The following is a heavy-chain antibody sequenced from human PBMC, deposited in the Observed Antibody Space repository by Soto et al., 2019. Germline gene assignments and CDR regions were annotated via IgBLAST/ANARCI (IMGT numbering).Heavy chain of an antibody. CDR3: ARGAPFPYSSTPPKSKYYYYGMDV. Sequence: SGKVSCKASGGTFSSYAISWVRQAPGQGLEWMGGIIPIFGTANHAQKFQGRVTITADESTSTAYMELSSLRSEDTAVYYCARGAPFPYSSTPPKSKYYYYGMDVWGQGTTVTVSS. D-gene: IGHD6-13*01. CDR1: GGTFSSYA. CDR2: IIPIFGTA. J-gene: IGHJ6*02. V-gene: IGHV1-69*13.